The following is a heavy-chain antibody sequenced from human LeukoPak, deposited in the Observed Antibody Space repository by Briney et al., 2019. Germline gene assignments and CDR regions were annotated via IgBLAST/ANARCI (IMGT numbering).Heavy chain of an antibody. V-gene: IGHV1-8*01. CDR1: GYTFTSYD. CDR2: MNPSSGNT. D-gene: IGHD3-10*01. CDR3: ARGRRFGELSDFDY. Sequence: ASVKVSCKASGYTFTSYDINWVRQATGQGLEWMGWMNPSSGNTGYAQKFQGRVTMTRNTSISTAYMELSSLRSEDTAVYYCARGRRFGELSDFDYWGQGTLVTVSS. J-gene: IGHJ4*02.